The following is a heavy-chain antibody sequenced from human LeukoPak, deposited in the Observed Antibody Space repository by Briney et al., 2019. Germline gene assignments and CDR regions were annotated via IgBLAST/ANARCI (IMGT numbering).Heavy chain of an antibody. J-gene: IGHJ5*02. CDR1: GGTFSSYA. Sequence: SVKVSCKASGGTFSSYAISWVRQAPGQGLEWMGGIIPIFGTANYAQKFQGRVTITADKSTSTAYMELSSLRSEDTAVYYCARDLYDSSGYFPYNWFDPWGQGTLVTVSS. CDR3: ARDLYDSSGYFPYNWFDP. V-gene: IGHV1-69*06. CDR2: IIPIFGTA. D-gene: IGHD3-22*01.